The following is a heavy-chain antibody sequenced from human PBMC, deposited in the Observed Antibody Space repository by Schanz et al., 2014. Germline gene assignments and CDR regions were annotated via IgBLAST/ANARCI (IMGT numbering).Heavy chain of an antibody. CDR3: AKYRGYYRVSGSYRELEY. V-gene: IGHV3-48*01. CDR1: GFTFSSYS. CDR2: VSRSTPDI. Sequence: EVQLVESGGGLVQPGGSLRLSCTASGFTFSSYSMNWVRQAPGKGLEWVSYVSRSTPDIYYADSVKGRFTISRDNSKNLLYLQMNSLRPEDTAVYHCAKYRGYYRVSGSYRELEYWGQGTLVTVSS. D-gene: IGHD3-10*01. J-gene: IGHJ4*02.